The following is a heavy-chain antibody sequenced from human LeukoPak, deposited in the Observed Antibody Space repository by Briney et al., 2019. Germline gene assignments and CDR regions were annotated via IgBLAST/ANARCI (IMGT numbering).Heavy chain of an antibody. CDR3: ARRHSSGWYSGCFDY. CDR1: GGSFSGYY. D-gene: IGHD6-19*01. CDR2: ISHSGST. Sequence: SETLSLTCAVYGGSFSGYYWSWIRQPPGKGLEWIGEISHSGSTNYNPSLKSRVTISVDTSKNQFSLKLSSVTAADTAVYYCARRHSSGWYSGCFDYWGQGTLVTVSS. V-gene: IGHV4-34*01. J-gene: IGHJ4*02.